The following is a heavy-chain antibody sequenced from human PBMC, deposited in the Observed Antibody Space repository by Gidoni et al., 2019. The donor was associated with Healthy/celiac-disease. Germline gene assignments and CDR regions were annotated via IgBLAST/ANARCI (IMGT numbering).Heavy chain of an antibody. V-gene: IGHV3-66*02. J-gene: IGHJ4*02. Sequence: EVQLVESGGGLVQPGGSLRLSCAASGFTVSSNYMRWVRQAPGKGLALVSVIYSGGSTYYADSVKCRFTISRDNSKNTLYLQMDSLIAEDTAVYYCARRTYFDYWGQGTLVTVSS. CDR3: ARRTYFDY. CDR2: IYSGGST. CDR1: GFTVSSNY.